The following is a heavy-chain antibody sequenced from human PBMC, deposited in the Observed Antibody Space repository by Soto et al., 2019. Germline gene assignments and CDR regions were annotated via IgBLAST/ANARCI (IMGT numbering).Heavy chain of an antibody. Sequence: GGSLRLSCAASGFTFSSNAMSWVRQAPGKGLEWVSGISSSGGSTYYADSVKGRFTISRDNSKNRLYLQMNNLRAEDTAVYYWAKAQGGSYFDYWGQGTLVTVSS. CDR3: AKAQGGSYFDY. D-gene: IGHD2-15*01. CDR1: GFTFSSNA. CDR2: ISSSGGST. V-gene: IGHV3-23*01. J-gene: IGHJ4*02.